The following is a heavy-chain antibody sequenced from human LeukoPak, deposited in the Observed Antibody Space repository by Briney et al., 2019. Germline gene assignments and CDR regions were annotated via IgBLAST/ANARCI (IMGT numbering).Heavy chain of an antibody. V-gene: IGHV4-31*03. CDR1: GGSISSGGYY. CDR3: ARGTTVTRYFDY. J-gene: IGHJ4*02. CDR2: IYYSGST. Sequence: SQTLSLTCTVSGGSISSGGYYWSWIRQHPGKGLEWIGYIYYSGSTYYNPSLKSRVTISVDTSKNQFSLKLSSVTAADTAVYYCARGTTVTRYFDYWGQGTLVTVSS. D-gene: IGHD4-17*01.